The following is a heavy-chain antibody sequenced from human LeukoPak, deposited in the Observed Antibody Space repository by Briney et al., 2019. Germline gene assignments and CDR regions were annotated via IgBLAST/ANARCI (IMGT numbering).Heavy chain of an antibody. CDR2: IIPILGIA. J-gene: IGHJ4*02. CDR3: AKDIRARKTVTTGGGFDY. V-gene: IGHV1-69*04. D-gene: IGHD4-17*01. CDR1: GYTFTSYD. Sequence: SVKVSCKASGYTFTSYDISWVRQAPGQGLEWMGRIIPILGIANYAQKFQGRVTITADKSTSTAYMELSSLRAEDTALYYCAKDIRARKTVTTGGGFDYWGQGTLVTVSS.